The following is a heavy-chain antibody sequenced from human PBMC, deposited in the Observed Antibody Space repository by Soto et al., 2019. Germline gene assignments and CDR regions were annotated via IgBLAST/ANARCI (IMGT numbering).Heavy chain of an antibody. CDR1: GFTFRSYS. Sequence: PGESLKISCAASGFTFRSYSMNWVRQAPGKGLEWVSSISDTSSSKYYADSIKGRFTISRDNAKNSLYLQMNSLRAEDTAVYYCARRYSSSWYYFDYWGQGTLVTVSS. CDR2: ISDTSSSK. CDR3: ARRYSSSWYYFDY. D-gene: IGHD6-13*01. J-gene: IGHJ4*02. V-gene: IGHV3-21*01.